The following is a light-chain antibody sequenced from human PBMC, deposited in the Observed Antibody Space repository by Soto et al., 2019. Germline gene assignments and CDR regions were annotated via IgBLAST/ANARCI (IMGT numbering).Light chain of an antibody. J-gene: IGKJ5*01. CDR3: QQHGTSEII. Sequence: EIVLTQSPGTLSLSPGERATLSCRASQTLSNSFIAWYQHKPGQAPRLLIYDTSSRATGVPDRYSASGSGTDFTLTISRLEPEDFAVFFCQQHGTSEIIFGQGTRLEIK. CDR1: QTLSNSF. V-gene: IGKV3-20*01. CDR2: DTS.